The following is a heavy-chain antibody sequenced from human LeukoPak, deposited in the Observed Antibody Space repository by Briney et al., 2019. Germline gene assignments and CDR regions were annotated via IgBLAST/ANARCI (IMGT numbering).Heavy chain of an antibody. CDR1: GFTFDSLW. CDR2: IKEDGSEK. D-gene: IGHD3-10*01. V-gene: IGHV3-7*01. Sequence: PGGSLRLSCVASGFTFDSLWMTWVRQAPGKGLEWVANIKEDGSEKYYVNSVKGRFTISRENAKKSLYLQMNSLGAEDTAVYYCARTYSSGLLVDPWGQGTLVTVSS. J-gene: IGHJ5*02. CDR3: ARTYSSGLLVDP.